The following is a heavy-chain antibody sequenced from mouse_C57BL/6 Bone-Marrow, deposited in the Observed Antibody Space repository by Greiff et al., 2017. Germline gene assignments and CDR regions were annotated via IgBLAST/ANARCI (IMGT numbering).Heavy chain of an antibody. J-gene: IGHJ2*01. V-gene: IGHV1-64*01. CDR2: IHPNSGST. CDR3: ARDTTVVATGYFDY. CDR1: GYTFTSYW. D-gene: IGHD1-1*01. Sequence: QVQLQQPGAELVKPGASVKLSCKASGYTFTSYWMHWVKQRPGQGLEWIGMIHPNSGSTNYNEKFKSQATLTVDKSSSTAYMQLSSLTSEDSAVYYSARDTTVVATGYFDYWGQGTTLTVSS.